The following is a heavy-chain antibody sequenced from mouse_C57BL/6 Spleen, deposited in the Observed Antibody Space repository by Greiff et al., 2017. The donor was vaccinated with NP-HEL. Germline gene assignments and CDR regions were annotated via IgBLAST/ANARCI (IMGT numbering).Heavy chain of an antibody. J-gene: IGHJ2*01. CDR2: IYPGSGNT. V-gene: IGHV1-76*01. CDR3: ARDYYGSSIDY. D-gene: IGHD1-1*01. CDR1: GYTFTDYY. Sequence: QVHVKQSGAELVRPGASVKLSCKASGYTFTDYYINWVKQRPGQGLEWIARIYPGSGNTYYNEKFKGKATLTAEKSSSTAYMQLSSLTSEDSAVYFCARDYYGSSIDYWGQGTTLTVSS.